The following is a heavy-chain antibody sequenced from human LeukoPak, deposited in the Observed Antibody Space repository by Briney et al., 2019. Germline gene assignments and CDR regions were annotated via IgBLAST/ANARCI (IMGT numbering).Heavy chain of an antibody. Sequence: SETLSLTCAVSGGSISSGGYSWSWMRQPPGKGLEWFGYIYHSGSTYYNPSLKSRVTISVDRSKNQFSLKLSSVTAADTAVYYCARLGYCSGGSCYSYWFDPWGQGTLVTVSS. J-gene: IGHJ5*02. D-gene: IGHD2-15*01. CDR3: ARLGYCSGGSCYSYWFDP. CDR1: GGSISSGGYS. V-gene: IGHV4-30-2*01. CDR2: IYHSGST.